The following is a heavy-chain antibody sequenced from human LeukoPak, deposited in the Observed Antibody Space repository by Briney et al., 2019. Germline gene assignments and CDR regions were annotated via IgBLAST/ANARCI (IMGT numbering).Heavy chain of an antibody. J-gene: IGHJ2*01. CDR2: IYYTRST. CDR1: GGSISSSSYY. Sequence: SETLSLTCTVSGGSISSSSYYWGWLRQPPGTGLEWIGSIYYTRSTYYNPSLKSRVTISVDTSKNQFSLKLTSVTAADTAVYYCARGVTMIVVVIHDWYFDLWGRGTLVTVSS. D-gene: IGHD3-22*01. CDR3: ARGVTMIVVVIHDWYFDL. V-gene: IGHV4-39*01.